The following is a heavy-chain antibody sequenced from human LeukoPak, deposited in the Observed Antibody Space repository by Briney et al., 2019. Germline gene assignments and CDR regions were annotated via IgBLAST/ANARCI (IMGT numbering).Heavy chain of an antibody. CDR2: MNPNRGSA. J-gene: IGHJ5*02. D-gene: IGHD3-9*01. CDR1: VYTFTTED. CDR3: VRAAQEGRDSLTGIQTGNWFDP. Sequence: ASLKASCKVSVYTFTTEDITWAGQAIGQGTEWIGWMNPNRGSARYAQKFQGRLNLTKNTSIRTDYMELSSLRSEDTATYYCVRAAQEGRDSLTGIQTGNWFDPWGQGTLVTVSS. V-gene: IGHV1-8*01.